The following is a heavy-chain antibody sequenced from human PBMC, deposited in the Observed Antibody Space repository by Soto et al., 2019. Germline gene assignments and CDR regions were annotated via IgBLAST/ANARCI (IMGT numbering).Heavy chain of an antibody. CDR3: ARDSSGRHDY. J-gene: IGHJ4*02. Sequence: SETLSLTGAVSGGSIISADSYWFWIRKHPGKGLEWIGYIAYSGDTSYNPSLMSRVTISLDTSKNKFSLTVKSVTAADTAVYFCARDSSGRHDYWGQGTPVTVSS. CDR1: GGSIISADSY. CDR2: IAYSGDT. D-gene: IGHD3-22*01. V-gene: IGHV4-31*11.